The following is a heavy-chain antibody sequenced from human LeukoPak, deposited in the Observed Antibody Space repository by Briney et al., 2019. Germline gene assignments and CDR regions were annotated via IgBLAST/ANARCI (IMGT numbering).Heavy chain of an antibody. CDR1: GFTFSSYW. J-gene: IGHJ6*02. D-gene: IGHD3-10*01. V-gene: IGHV3-7*01. Sequence: PGGSLRLSCAASGFTFSSYWMSWVRQAPGKGLEWVANIKQDGSEKYYVDSVKGRFTISRDNAENSLYLQMNSLRAEDTAVYYCARFAVRMVRGVITVGYGMDVWGQGTTVTVSS. CDR3: ARFAVRMVRGVITVGYGMDV. CDR2: IKQDGSEK.